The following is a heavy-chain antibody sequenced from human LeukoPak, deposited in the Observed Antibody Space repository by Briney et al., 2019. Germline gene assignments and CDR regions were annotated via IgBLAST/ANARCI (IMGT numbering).Heavy chain of an antibody. CDR1: GGSVSSTNNF. J-gene: IGHJ3*02. Sequence: SETLSLTCIVSGGSVSSTNNFWDWIRQPPGKGLEWIGSIYYSGSTYYNPSLKSRVTISVDTSKNQFSLKLSSVTAADTAVYYCARSHRDGYNHDAFDIWGQGTMVTVSS. V-gene: IGHV4-39*07. D-gene: IGHD5-24*01. CDR2: IYYSGST. CDR3: ARSHRDGYNHDAFDI.